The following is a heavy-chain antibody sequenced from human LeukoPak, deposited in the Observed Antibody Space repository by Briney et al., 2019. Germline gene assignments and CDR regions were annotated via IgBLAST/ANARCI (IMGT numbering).Heavy chain of an antibody. CDR3: ARDSGNYPLDYYYYMDV. Sequence: GGSLRLSCAASGFTFSSYAMSWVRQAPGKGLEWVSSISSSSSYIYYADSVKGRFTISRDNAKNSLYLQMNSLRAEDTAVYYCARDSGNYPLDYYYYMDVWGKGTTVTVSS. CDR2: ISSSSSYI. V-gene: IGHV3-21*01. J-gene: IGHJ6*03. CDR1: GFTFSSYA. D-gene: IGHD4-11*01.